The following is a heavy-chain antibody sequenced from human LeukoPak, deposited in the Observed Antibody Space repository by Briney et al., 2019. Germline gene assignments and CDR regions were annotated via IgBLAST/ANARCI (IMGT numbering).Heavy chain of an antibody. Sequence: GASVKVSCKTSGYPFSGYYIHWARQAPRQGLEWMGSLNPDSGGTNFAQKFQGRVTMTRDTSISTAYMELRRLRYDDTAVYYCARAAFAGYINSWGQGTLVTVSS. J-gene: IGHJ4*02. CDR2: LNPDSGGT. D-gene: IGHD4-11*01. V-gene: IGHV1-2*02. CDR3: ARAAFAGYINS. CDR1: GYPFSGYY.